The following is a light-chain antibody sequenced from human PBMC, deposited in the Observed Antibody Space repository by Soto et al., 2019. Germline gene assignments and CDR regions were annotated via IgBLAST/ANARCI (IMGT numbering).Light chain of an antibody. V-gene: IGLV2-11*01. J-gene: IGLJ2*01. CDR2: DVS. CDR1: SSDVGGYNY. Sequence: QSALTQPRSVSGSPGQSVTISCTGTSSDVGGYNYVSWYQQHPGKAPKLMIYDVSKRPSGVPDRFSGSKSGNTASLTISGLQAEDEADYYCCSYAASYPFEIGGGTQLTVL. CDR3: CSYAASYPFE.